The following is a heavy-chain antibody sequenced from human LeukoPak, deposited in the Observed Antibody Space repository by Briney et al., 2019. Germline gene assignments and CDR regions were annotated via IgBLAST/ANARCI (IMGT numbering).Heavy chain of an antibody. CDR1: GGSISSYY. D-gene: IGHD1-26*01. CDR3: ARRVGDKDYFDY. CDR2: IHHSGST. J-gene: IGHJ4*02. V-gene: IGHV4-59*01. Sequence: SETLSLTCTVSGGSISSYYWSWIRQPTGKGLEWIAYIHHSGSTNYNNSLKSRVTISVDTSKNQFSLKLSSVTAADTAVYYCARRVGDKDYFDYWGQGTPVTVSS.